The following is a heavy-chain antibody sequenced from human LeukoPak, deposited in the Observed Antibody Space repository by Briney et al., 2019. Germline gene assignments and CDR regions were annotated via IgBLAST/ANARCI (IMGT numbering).Heavy chain of an antibody. J-gene: IGHJ4*02. CDR2: IYYSGST. CDR1: GGSISSGSYY. CDR3: ARHEYMYSSSWYQWGY. D-gene: IGHD6-13*01. Sequence: SETLSLTCTVSGGSISSGSYYWSWIRQPAGKGLEWIGSIYYSGSTYYNPSLKSRVTISVDTSKNQFSLKLSSVTAADTAVYYCARHEYMYSSSWYQWGYWGQGTLVTVSS. V-gene: IGHV4-39*01.